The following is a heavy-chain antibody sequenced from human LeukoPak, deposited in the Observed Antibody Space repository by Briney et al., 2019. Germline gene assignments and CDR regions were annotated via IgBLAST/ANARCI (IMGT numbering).Heavy chain of an antibody. D-gene: IGHD3-10*01. CDR2: IGISGGST. V-gene: IGHV3-23*01. CDR3: AKDHGSGSFFKLPDY. J-gene: IGHJ4*02. Sequence: GGSLRLSCAASGFTFSSYCMSWVRQAPGKGLEWVSGIGISGGSTYYADSVKGRFTISRDNSKNTLYLQMNSLRAEDTAFYYCAKDHGSGSFFKLPDYWGQGTLVTVS. CDR1: GFTFSSYC.